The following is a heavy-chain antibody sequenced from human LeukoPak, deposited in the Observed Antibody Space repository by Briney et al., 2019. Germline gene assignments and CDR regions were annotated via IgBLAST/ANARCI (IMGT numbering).Heavy chain of an antibody. Sequence: PGESLKISCKGSGYSFTSYWIGWVRQMPGKGLEWMGIIYPGDSDTRYSSSFQGQLTISADKSISTAYLQWSSLMASDSAMYYCARRQRNDYYDSSGYTTFGAFDIWGQGTMVTVSS. CDR1: GYSFTSYW. CDR3: ARRQRNDYYDSSGYTTFGAFDI. D-gene: IGHD3-22*01. V-gene: IGHV5-51*03. CDR2: IYPGDSDT. J-gene: IGHJ3*02.